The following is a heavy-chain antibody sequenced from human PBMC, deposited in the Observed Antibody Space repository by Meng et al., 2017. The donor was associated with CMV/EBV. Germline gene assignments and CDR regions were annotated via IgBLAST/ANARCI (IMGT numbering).Heavy chain of an antibody. V-gene: IGHV3-33*06. D-gene: IGHD2-2*02. J-gene: IGHJ4*02. CDR1: FTVSRSA. Sequence: FTVSRSAMHWVRQAQGKGLEWVAVIWYDGSNEYYEDSVKGRFTISRDNSKNTLYLQMNSLRAEDTAVYYCAKEAYCTISSCYRGQFDYWGQGNLVTVSS. CDR2: IWYDGSNE. CDR3: AKEAYCTISSCYRGQFDY.